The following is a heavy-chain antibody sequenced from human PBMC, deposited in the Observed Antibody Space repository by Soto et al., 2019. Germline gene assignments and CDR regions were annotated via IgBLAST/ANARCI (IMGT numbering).Heavy chain of an antibody. D-gene: IGHD5-12*01. CDR1: GGSFSNSA. CDR2: IIPIFNTP. J-gene: IGHJ4*02. CDR3: ASRPRNGYNR. Sequence: QVQLVQSGAELKKPGSSVKVSCKSSGGSFSNSAVTWVRQAPRQGLEWMGGIIPIFNTPNYAQKFQGRVAFTADDSTATAYMELTSLTSEDTAVYYCASRPRNGYNRWGQGTLVTVSS. V-gene: IGHV1-69*01.